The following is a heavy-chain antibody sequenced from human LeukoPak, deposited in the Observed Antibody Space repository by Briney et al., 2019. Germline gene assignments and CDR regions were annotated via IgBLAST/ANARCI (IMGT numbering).Heavy chain of an antibody. CDR2: IIPIFGTA. J-gene: IGHJ6*03. Sequence: SVKVSCKASGGSFSSYAFSWVRQAPGQGLEWMGGIIPIFGTADYAHKFQGRVSITADESTSTAYMELSSLRSEDTAVYYCARDQGAGWLHYYYYMDVWGKGTTVTISS. CDR3: ARDQGAGWLHYYYYMDV. CDR1: GGSFSSYA. D-gene: IGHD5-12*01. V-gene: IGHV1-69*13.